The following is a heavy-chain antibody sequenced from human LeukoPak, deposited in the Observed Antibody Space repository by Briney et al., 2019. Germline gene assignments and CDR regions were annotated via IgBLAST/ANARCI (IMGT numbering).Heavy chain of an antibody. CDR2: ISYDGSNK. D-gene: IGHD3-9*01. V-gene: IGHV3-30*03. J-gene: IGHJ6*02. CDR3: AIDLRGGRRVIRYYYGMDV. CDR1: GFTFSSYG. Sequence: GGSLRLSCAASGFTFSSYGMHWVRQAPGKGLEWEAVISYDGSNKYYADSVKGRFTISRDNSKNTLYLQMNSLRAEDTAVYYCAIDLRGGRRVIRYYYGMDVWGQGTTVTVSS.